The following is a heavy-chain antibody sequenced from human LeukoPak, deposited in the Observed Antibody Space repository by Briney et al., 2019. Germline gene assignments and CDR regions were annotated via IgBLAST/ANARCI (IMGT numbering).Heavy chain of an antibody. Sequence: SETLSLTCTVSGGAISYYYWNWIRQPPGKGLEWIGYIYYTGSTNYNPSLTSRVTISVDTSKNQFSLKLSSVTAADTAVYYCARDRLQLQSWGQGTLVTVSS. V-gene: IGHV4-59*01. CDR3: ARDRLQLQS. J-gene: IGHJ5*02. CDR2: IYYTGST. D-gene: IGHD5-24*01. CDR1: GGAISYYY.